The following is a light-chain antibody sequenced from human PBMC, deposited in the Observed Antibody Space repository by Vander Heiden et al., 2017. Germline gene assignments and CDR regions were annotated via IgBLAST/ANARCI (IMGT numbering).Light chain of an antibody. Sequence: DIQMTQSPSSLSTSVGDRVTITCRASQSISSYLNWYQHKSGKAPKLLIFAASSLESGVPSRFSGSGSGTDFTLTISSLQPEDSATYSCQQSYSITHTFGQGTKLEIK. V-gene: IGKV1-39*01. CDR3: QQSYSITHT. J-gene: IGKJ2*01. CDR1: QSISSY. CDR2: AAS.